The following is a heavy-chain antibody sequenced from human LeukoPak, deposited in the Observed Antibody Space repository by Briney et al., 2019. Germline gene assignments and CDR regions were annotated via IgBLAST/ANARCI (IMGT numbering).Heavy chain of an antibody. CDR3: ARGDGSTMVRGVSRYGWLDP. CDR2: IFTTGST. V-gene: IGHV4-4*07. CDR1: GGFISTYY. J-gene: IGHJ5*02. Sequence: SETLSLTCTVSGGFISTYYWTWIRQPAGKGLEWIGRIFTTGSTNYNPSLMSRVTMSVDTSKSQFSLKLRSVTAADAAVYYCARGDGSTMVRGVSRYGWLDPWGQGAVVTVSS. D-gene: IGHD3-10*01.